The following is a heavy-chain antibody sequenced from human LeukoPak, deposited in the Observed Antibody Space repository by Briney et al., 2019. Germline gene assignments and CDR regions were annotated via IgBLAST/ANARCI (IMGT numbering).Heavy chain of an antibody. Sequence: ASVKVSCKASGGTFSSYAISWVRQAPGQGLEWMGGIIPIFGTANYAQKFQGRVTITADKSTSTAYMELSSLRSEDTAVYYCARDLDYGGNSAGWGQGTLVTVSS. D-gene: IGHD4-23*01. CDR2: IIPIFGTA. V-gene: IGHV1-69*06. CDR3: ARDLDYGGNSAG. CDR1: GGTFSSYA. J-gene: IGHJ4*02.